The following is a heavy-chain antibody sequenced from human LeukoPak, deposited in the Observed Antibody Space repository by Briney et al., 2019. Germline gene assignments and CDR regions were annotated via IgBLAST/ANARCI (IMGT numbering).Heavy chain of an antibody. Sequence: SETLSLTCTVSGGSISSYYWSWIRQPPGKGLEWIGYIYYSGSTNYNPSLKSRVTISVDTSKNQFSLKLSSVTAADTAVYYCARDRARWLQPHYFDYWGQGTLVTVSS. J-gene: IGHJ4*02. D-gene: IGHD5-24*01. CDR3: ARDRARWLQPHYFDY. V-gene: IGHV4-59*12. CDR1: GGSISSYY. CDR2: IYYSGST.